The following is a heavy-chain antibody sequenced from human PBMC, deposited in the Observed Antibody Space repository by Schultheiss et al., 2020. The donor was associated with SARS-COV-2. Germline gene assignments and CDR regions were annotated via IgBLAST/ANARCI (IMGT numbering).Heavy chain of an antibody. CDR2: NYYSGST. D-gene: IGHD2-2*01. CDR1: GGSFSGYY. Sequence: SETLSLTCAVYGGSFSGYYWSWIRQPPGKGLEWIGYNYYSGSTNYNPSLKSRVTISVDTSKNQFSLKLSSVTAADTAVYYCARQVGFRNWFDPWGQGTLVTVSS. J-gene: IGHJ5*02. V-gene: IGHV4-59*08. CDR3: ARQVGFRNWFDP.